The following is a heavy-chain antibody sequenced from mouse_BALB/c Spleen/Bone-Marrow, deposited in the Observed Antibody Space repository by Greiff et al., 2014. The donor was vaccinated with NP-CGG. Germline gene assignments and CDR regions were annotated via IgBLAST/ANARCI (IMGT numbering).Heavy chain of an antibody. CDR3: ARSPWFAY. V-gene: IGHV5-17*02. J-gene: IGHJ3*01. Sequence: EVQGVESGGGLVQPEGSRKLSCAASGFTFSSFGMHWVRQAPEKGLEWVAYISSGSSTIYYADTVKGRFTISRDNPKSTLFLQMTSLRSEDTAMYYCARSPWFAYWGQGTLVTVSA. CDR1: GFTFSSFG. CDR2: ISSGSSTI.